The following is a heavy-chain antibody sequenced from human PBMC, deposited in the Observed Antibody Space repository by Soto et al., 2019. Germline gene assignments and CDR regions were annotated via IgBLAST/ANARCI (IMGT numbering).Heavy chain of an antibody. V-gene: IGHV3-7*01. J-gene: IGHJ6*03. Sequence: GGSLRLSCAASGFTFSSYWMSWVRQAPGKGLEWVANIKQDGSEKYYVDSVKGRFTISRENAKNSMYLQMNSLRAEDTAVYYCASSSGHKYYYYYYYMDVWGKGTTVTVSS. CDR2: IKQDGSEK. CDR3: ASSSGHKYYYYYYYMDV. D-gene: IGHD6-19*01. CDR1: GFTFSSYW.